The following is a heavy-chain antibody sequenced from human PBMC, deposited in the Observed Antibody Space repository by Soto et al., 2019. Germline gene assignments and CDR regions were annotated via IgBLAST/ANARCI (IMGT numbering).Heavy chain of an antibody. Sequence: SVKVSCKASGGTFSSYAISWVRQAPGQGLEWMGGIIPIFGTANYAQKFQGRVTITADESTSTAYMELSSLRSEDTAVYYCAISPCSGGSCYFDYWGQGTLVTVSS. D-gene: IGHD2-15*01. V-gene: IGHV1-69*13. CDR1: GGTFSSYA. J-gene: IGHJ4*02. CDR2: IIPIFGTA. CDR3: AISPCSGGSCYFDY.